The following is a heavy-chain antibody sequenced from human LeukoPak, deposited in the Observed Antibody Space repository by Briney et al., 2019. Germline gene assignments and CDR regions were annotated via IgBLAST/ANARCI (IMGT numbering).Heavy chain of an antibody. Sequence: WASVKVSCKASGHTFIGYYIHWVRQAPGQGLEWMGWINPYSGVTNYTQKFQGRVTMTRDTSISTAYMELSRLKSDGTAVYYCARDVGNWINFFSSGYSNAFEPWGQGTLVTVSS. J-gene: IGHJ5*02. V-gene: IGHV1-2*02. CDR2: INPYSGVT. CDR1: GHTFIGYY. D-gene: IGHD1-1*01. CDR3: ARDVGNWINFFSSGYSNAFEP.